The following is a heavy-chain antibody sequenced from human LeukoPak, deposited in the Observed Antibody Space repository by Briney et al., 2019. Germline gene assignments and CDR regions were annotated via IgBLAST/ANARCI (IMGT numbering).Heavy chain of an antibody. J-gene: IGHJ6*02. D-gene: IGHD4-17*01. Sequence: SETLSLTCTVSGGSISSGGYYWSWIRQHPGKGLEWIGYIYYSGSTYYNPSLKSRVTISVDTSKNQFSLKLSSVTAADTAVYYCARVVADYGDYVGNDYYGMDVWGQGTTVTVSS. CDR2: IYYSGST. CDR3: ARVVADYGDYVGNDYYGMDV. V-gene: IGHV4-31*03. CDR1: GGSISSGGYY.